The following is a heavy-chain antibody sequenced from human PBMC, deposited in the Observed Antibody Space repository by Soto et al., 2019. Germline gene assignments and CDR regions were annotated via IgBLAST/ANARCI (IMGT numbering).Heavy chain of an antibody. J-gene: IGHJ5*02. D-gene: IGHD4-17*01. V-gene: IGHV4-31*03. CDR3: AVGLMTTVTTQENNWFDP. CDR1: GGSISSGGYY. Sequence: QVQLQESGPGLVKPSQTLSLPCTVSGGSISSGGYYWSWIRQHPGKGLEWIGYIYYRGSTYYNPSLKCRVTISVDTSKNQFSLKLSSVTAADTAVYYWAVGLMTTVTTQENNWFDPWGQGTLVTVSS. CDR2: IYYRGST.